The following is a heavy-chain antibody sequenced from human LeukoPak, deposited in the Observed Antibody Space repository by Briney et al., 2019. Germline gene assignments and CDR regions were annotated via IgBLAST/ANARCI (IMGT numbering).Heavy chain of an antibody. CDR3: ATTTSSLYHYFDC. CDR1: GFTVTTTY. D-gene: IGHD1-1*01. V-gene: IGHV3-53*01. Sequence: AGGSLRLSCAASGFTVTTTYIWVRQAPGKGLEWVSVIYSAGNTDYADSVKGRFTISRDNSKNTLYLQMNSLRPDDTAMYYCATTTSSLYHYFDCWGQGTLVTVSS. J-gene: IGHJ4*02. CDR2: IYSAGNT.